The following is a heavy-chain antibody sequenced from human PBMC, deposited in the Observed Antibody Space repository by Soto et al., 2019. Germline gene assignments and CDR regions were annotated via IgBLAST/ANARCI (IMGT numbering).Heavy chain of an antibody. CDR3: ARVVGGYYYGMDV. J-gene: IGHJ6*02. D-gene: IGHD2-2*01. CDR2: IYHSRST. Sequence: QVQLQESGPGLVKPSGTLSLTCAVSGGSISSSNWWSWVRQPPGKRLEWIREIYHSRSTNYNPSRSTRGTASVDMSNILVSLTPGSVSAADTAVYYCARVVGGYYYGMDVGGLGTAVTVS. CDR1: GGSISSSNW. V-gene: IGHV4-4*02.